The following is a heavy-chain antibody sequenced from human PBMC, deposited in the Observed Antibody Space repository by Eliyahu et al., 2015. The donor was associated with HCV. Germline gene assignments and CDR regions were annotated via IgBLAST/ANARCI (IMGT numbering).Heavy chain of an antibody. CDR1: GSISTYY. V-gene: IGHV4-59*01. Sequence: QVQLQESGPGLVKPGGSISTYYWSWIRQPPGKGLEWIGYIHYSGSTNYNPPLKSRVTISVDTSKNQFSLKLSSVTAADTAVYYCASGGGGIAVAGTGGWFDPWGQGTLVTVSS. CDR3: ASGGGGIAVAGTGGWFDP. CDR2: IHYSGST. D-gene: IGHD6-19*01. J-gene: IGHJ5*02.